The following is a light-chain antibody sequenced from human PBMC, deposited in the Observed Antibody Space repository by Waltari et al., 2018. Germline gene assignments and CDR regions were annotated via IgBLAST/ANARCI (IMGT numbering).Light chain of an antibody. CDR1: QSLLHSNGYNY. J-gene: IGKJ1*01. Sequence: DIVMTQSPLSLPVTPGEPASISCRSSQSLLHSNGYNYLDWYLQKPGQSPQLLIYLGSNRASGVPDRFSGSGSGTDFTLKISRVEAEDVGVYYCMQALQTGWTFGQGTKMEIK. V-gene: IGKV2-28*01. CDR3: MQALQTGWT. CDR2: LGS.